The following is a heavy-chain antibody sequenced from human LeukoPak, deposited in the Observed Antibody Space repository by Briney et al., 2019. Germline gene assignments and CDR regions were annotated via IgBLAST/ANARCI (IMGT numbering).Heavy chain of an antibody. D-gene: IGHD3-9*01. CDR1: GGSFSGYY. V-gene: IGHV4-34*01. J-gene: IGHJ5*02. CDR2: INHSGST. CDR3: ATLTGYSSESWFDP. Sequence: PSETLSLTCAVYGGSFSGYYWSWIRQPPGKGLEWIGEINHSGSTNYNPSLKSRVTISVDTSKNQFSLKLSSVTAADTAVYYCATLTGYSSESWFDPWGQGILVTVSS.